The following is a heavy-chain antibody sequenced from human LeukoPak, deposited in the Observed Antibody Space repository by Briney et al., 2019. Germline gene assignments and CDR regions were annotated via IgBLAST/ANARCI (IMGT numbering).Heavy chain of an antibody. J-gene: IGHJ4*02. CDR2: IYYSGST. Sequence: PSETLSLTGTVSGGSISSSSYYWGWIRQPPGKGLEWIGSIYYSGSTYYNPSLKSRVTISVDTSKNQFSLKLSSVTAADTAVYYCARPRIAVAGGYFDYWGQGTLVTVSS. CDR1: GGSISSSSYY. D-gene: IGHD6-19*01. V-gene: IGHV4-39*01. CDR3: ARPRIAVAGGYFDY.